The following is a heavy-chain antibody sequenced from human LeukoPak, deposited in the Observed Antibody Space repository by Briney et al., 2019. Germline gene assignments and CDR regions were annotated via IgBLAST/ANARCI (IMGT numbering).Heavy chain of an antibody. CDR3: ARGVDGHAVFDI. CDR2: INHSGCT. Sequence: RSDTLSLLCTVSGGPLNPYYWRCMPDPPGKGLEWLGQINHSGCTKYNPSLKSRVTISVDTSKNQFSLKLSSVTAADTAVYYCARGVDGHAVFDIWGQGTMVTVSS. D-gene: IGHD5-24*01. V-gene: IGHV4-34*01. J-gene: IGHJ3*02. CDR1: GGPLNPYY.